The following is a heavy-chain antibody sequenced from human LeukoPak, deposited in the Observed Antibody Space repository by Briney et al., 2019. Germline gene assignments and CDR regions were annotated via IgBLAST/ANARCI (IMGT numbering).Heavy chain of an antibody. V-gene: IGHV5-10-1*01. CDR3: ARLSAWDIVVVPAAISIDY. J-gene: IGHJ4*02. CDR2: IDPSDSYT. D-gene: IGHD2-2*01. CDR1: GYSFTSYW. Sequence: GESLQISCKGSGYSFTSYWISWVRQMPGKGLEWMGRIDPSDSYTNYSPSFQGHVTISADKSISTAYLQWSSLKASDTAMYYCARLSAWDIVVVPAAISIDYWGQGTLVTVSS.